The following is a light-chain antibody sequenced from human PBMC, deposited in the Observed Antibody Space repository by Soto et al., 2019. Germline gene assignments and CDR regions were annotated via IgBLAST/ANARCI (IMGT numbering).Light chain of an antibody. Sequence: EIVMTQSPATLSLSPGERVTLSCRASQSVSNYLAWYQQKPGQAPRLLVSAASNRATGIPARFSGSGSGTDFTLTISSLEPEDFAVYYCQQYNNWPPITFGQGTRLEIK. V-gene: IGKV3-11*01. J-gene: IGKJ5*01. CDR1: QSVSNY. CDR2: AAS. CDR3: QQYNNWPPIT.